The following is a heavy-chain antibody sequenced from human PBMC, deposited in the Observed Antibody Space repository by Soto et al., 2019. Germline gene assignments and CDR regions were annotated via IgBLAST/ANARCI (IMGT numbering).Heavy chain of an antibody. J-gene: IGHJ4*02. CDR3: ARHQRDDASRKIDC. D-gene: IGHD3-16*01. Sequence: GESLKISCQGSGYSFTSNWIGWVRQMPGKGLEWMGIINPADSDIKYNPSFQGQVTISADKSIGTAYLQWSSLKASDTAMYYCARHQRDDASRKIDCWGQGTLVTVSS. V-gene: IGHV5-51*01. CDR1: GYSFTSNW. CDR2: INPADSDI.